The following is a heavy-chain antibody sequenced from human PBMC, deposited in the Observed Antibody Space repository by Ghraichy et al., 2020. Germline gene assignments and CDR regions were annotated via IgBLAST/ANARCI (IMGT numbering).Heavy chain of an antibody. Sequence: SETLSLTCSVSGGSVISGDYYWSWIRQPPGKGLEWVGSMFYRGNNDYNPSLGSRVTISADMSKNHFSLTLRSATAADTAIYYCARLRRENLDWLPFDTWGQGTLVIVSS. CDR2: MFYRGNN. CDR1: GGSVISGDYY. CDR3: ARLRRENLDWLPFDT. V-gene: IGHV4-39*02. J-gene: IGHJ4*02. D-gene: IGHD3/OR15-3a*01.